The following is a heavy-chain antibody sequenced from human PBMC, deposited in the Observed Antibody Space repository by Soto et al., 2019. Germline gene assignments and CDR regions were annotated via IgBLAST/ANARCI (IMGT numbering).Heavy chain of an antibody. J-gene: IGHJ4*02. Sequence: EVQLLESGGGLVQPGGSLRLSCAASGFTFSSYAMSWVRQAPGKGLEWVSAISGSGGSTYYADSVKGRFTISRDNSKNTLYPQMNSLRAEDTAVYYCAKDRPSAAAGLLIFGYWGQGTLVTVSS. CDR1: GFTFSSYA. CDR3: AKDRPSAAAGLLIFGY. CDR2: ISGSGGST. V-gene: IGHV3-23*01. D-gene: IGHD6-13*01.